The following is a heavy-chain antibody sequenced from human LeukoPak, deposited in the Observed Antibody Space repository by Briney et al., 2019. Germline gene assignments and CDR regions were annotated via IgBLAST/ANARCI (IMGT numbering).Heavy chain of an antibody. CDR1: GFTFDLYA. D-gene: IGHD1-26*01. CDR3: AKEWAVAVGPTNDFDY. Sequence: GGSLRLSCAGSGFTFDLYAMNWVRQAPGKGLEWVSRISGVGTNTYYADSVKSRVTVSRDTSPSRHCLRMNSLRGEDTAVYYCAKEWAVAVGPTNDFDYWGQGTLVTVSS. V-gene: IGHV3-23*01. J-gene: IGHJ4*02. CDR2: ISGVGTNT.